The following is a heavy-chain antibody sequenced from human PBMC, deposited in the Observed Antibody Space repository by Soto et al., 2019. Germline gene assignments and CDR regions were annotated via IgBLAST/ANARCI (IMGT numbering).Heavy chain of an antibody. CDR1: GYTFTSYY. V-gene: IGHV1-2*06. CDR2: INPNSGGT. Sequence: ASVKVSFEASGYTFTSYYMHWVRQAPGQGLEWMGRINPNSGGTNYAQKFQGRVTMTRDTSISTAYMELSRLRSDDTAVYYCARDPSITIFGVVIDSNNWFDPWGQGTLVTVSS. CDR3: ARDPSITIFGVVIDSNNWFDP. D-gene: IGHD3-3*01. J-gene: IGHJ5*02.